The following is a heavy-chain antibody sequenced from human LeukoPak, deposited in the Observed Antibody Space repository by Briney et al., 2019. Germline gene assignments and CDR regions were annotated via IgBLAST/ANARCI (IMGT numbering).Heavy chain of an antibody. CDR1: GGTFSSYA. CDR3: ARGFHSSGWTDY. D-gene: IGHD6-19*01. V-gene: IGHV1-69*05. J-gene: IGHJ4*02. CDR2: IIPIFGTA. Sequence: SVKVSCKASGGTFSSYAISWVRQAPGQGLERMGGIIPIFGTANYAQKFQGRVTITTDESTSTAYMELSSLRSEDTAVYYCARGFHSSGWTDYWGQGTLVTVSS.